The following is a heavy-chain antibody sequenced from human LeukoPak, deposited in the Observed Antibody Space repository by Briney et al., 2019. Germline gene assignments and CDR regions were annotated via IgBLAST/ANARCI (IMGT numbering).Heavy chain of an antibody. CDR2: ISYDGSNK. Sequence: GGSLRLSCAASGFTFSSYAIHWVRQAPGKGLEWVAVISYDGSNKYYADSVKGRFTISRDNSKNTLYLQMNSLRAEDTALYYCAREGSSAMVNWFDPWGQGTLVTVSS. V-gene: IGHV3-30-3*01. D-gene: IGHD2-2*01. CDR3: AREGSSAMVNWFDP. CDR1: GFTFSSYA. J-gene: IGHJ5*02.